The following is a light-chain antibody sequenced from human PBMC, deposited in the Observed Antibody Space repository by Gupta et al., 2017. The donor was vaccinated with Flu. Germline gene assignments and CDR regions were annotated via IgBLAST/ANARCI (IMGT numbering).Light chain of an antibody. CDR2: STN. Sequence: TVTLTCALSSGSVSTSHTPSWHQQTPGPAPRTLIYSTNSRSSGVPGRFTGSILGHNAALTSAGAQIDDDAHYYCALYVRSGIAVFGGGTKLTVL. CDR1: SGSVSTSHT. CDR3: ALYVRSGIAV. V-gene: IGLV8-61*01. J-gene: IGLJ2*01.